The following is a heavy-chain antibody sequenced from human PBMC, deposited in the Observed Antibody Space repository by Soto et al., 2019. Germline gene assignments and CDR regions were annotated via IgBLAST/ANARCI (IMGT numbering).Heavy chain of an antibody. CDR3: ARLQEVLFDY. Sequence: SETLSLTCTVSGGSIRSSSHYWGWIRQPPGKGLEWIGSIYYSGSTYYNPSLKSRVTISVDTSKNQFSLKLSSVTAADTAVYYCARLQEVLFDYWGQGTLVTVPQ. J-gene: IGHJ4*02. CDR1: GGSIRSSSHY. CDR2: IYYSGST. V-gene: IGHV4-39*07. D-gene: IGHD2-8*01.